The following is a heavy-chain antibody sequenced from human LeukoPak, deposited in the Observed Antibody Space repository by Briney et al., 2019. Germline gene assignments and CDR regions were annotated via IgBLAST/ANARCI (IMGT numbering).Heavy chain of an antibody. CDR2: IYYSGST. CDR1: GGSISSYY. D-gene: IGHD3-3*01. Sequence: SETLSLTCTVSGGSISSYYWSWIRQPPGKGLEWIGYIYYSGSTNYNPSLKSRVTISVDTSKNQFSLKLSSVTAADTAVYYYARAYYDFWSGNINWFDPWGQGTLVTVSS. J-gene: IGHJ5*02. CDR3: ARAYYDFWSGNINWFDP. V-gene: IGHV4-59*08.